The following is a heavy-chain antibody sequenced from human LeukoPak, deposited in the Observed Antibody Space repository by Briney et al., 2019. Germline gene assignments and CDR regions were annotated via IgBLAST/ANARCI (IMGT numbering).Heavy chain of an antibody. CDR3: ARGCITGTTNYFDY. J-gene: IGHJ4*02. D-gene: IGHD1-20*01. CDR2: MKQDGSEK. CDR1: GFTFSSYW. V-gene: IGHV3-7*01. Sequence: GGSLRLSCAASGFTFSSYWMSWVSQAPGKGLEWVANMKQDGSEKYYVDSVKGRFTISRDNAKNSLYLQMYSLRAEDTAVYYCARGCITGTTNYFDYWGQGTLVTVSS.